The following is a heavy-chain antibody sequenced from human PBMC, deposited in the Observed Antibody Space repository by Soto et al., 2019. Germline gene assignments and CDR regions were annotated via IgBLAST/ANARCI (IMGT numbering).Heavy chain of an antibody. J-gene: IGHJ6*02. Sequence: AESMKISCKGSGYSFTSYWISWVRQMPGKGLEWMGRIDPSDSYTNYSPSFQGHVTISADKSISTAYLQWSSLKASDTAMYYCENQHCRGAIGYSAYYYCRMDVWGQGISVTVSS. CDR3: ENQHCRGAIGYSAYYYCRMDV. CDR1: GYSFTSYW. D-gene: IGHD2-15*01. CDR2: IDPSDSYT. V-gene: IGHV5-10-1*01.